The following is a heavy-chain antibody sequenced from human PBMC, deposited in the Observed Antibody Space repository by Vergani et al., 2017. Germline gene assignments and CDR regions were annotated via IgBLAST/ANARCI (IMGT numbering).Heavy chain of an antibody. J-gene: IGHJ4*02. CDR2: IHYDGSHE. CDR1: GFSFSSFG. Sequence: QVQLVESGGGVVQPGRSLRLSCAASGFSFSSFGFHWVRQAPGKGLEWVAFIHYDGSHEYYIDSVKGRFTISRDNSKNTLILQMNGLRAEDTAVYYCARLIKTRSFCGSGSCPFYFDSWGQGTQVTVSS. D-gene: IGHD2-15*01. CDR3: ARLIKTRSFCGSGSCPFYFDS. V-gene: IGHV3-33*01.